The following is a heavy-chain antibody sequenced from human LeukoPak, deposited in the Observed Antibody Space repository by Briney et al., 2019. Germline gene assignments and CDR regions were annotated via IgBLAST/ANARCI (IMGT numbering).Heavy chain of an antibody. D-gene: IGHD3-22*01. Sequence: PGGSLRLSCVVSGFPFHFYELNWVRQAPGKGLEWVSSIGASGTPKYYADSVKGRFSISRDNAKSSLFLQMNSLRVDDTAVYYCSLLAVVSDFDYWGQGVLVTVSS. CDR1: GFPFHFYE. CDR2: IGASGTPK. V-gene: IGHV3-48*03. CDR3: SLLAVVSDFDY. J-gene: IGHJ4*02.